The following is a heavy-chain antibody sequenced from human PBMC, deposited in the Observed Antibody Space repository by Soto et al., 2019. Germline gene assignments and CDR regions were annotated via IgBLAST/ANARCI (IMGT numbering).Heavy chain of an antibody. Sequence: GGSLRLSCAASGFTFTSYAMSWVRQAPGKGLEWVSGISASGGRTYYADSVKGRFTISRDNSKNTMYLQMNSLRVEDTAVYKCAKDWDLLTAFDLWGQGTMVT. CDR1: GFTFTSYA. V-gene: IGHV3-23*01. CDR3: AKDWDLLTAFDL. J-gene: IGHJ3*01. CDR2: ISASGGRT. D-gene: IGHD1-26*01.